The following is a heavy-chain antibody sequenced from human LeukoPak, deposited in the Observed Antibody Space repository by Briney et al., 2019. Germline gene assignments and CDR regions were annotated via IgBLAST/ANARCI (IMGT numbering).Heavy chain of an antibody. V-gene: IGHV1-8*01. D-gene: IGHD1-26*01. CDR2: MNPNSGNT. CDR3: ARNKWELPAFDI. CDR1: GYTFTSYD. Sequence: ASVKVSCKASGYTFTSYDINWVRQATGQGLEWMGWMNPNSGNTGYAQKFQGRVTMTRNTSISTAYMELSSLRSEDTAVYYCARNKWELPAFDIWGQGTMVTASS. J-gene: IGHJ3*02.